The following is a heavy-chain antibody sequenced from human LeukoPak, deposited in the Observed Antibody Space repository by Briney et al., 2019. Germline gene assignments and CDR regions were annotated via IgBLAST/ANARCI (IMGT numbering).Heavy chain of an antibody. D-gene: IGHD6-19*01. J-gene: IGHJ5*02. CDR1: GYTFTSYY. CDR3: ARDPYSSGWAFDP. Sequence: ASVKFSCKASGYTFTSYYMHWVRQAPGQGLEWMGIINPSGGSTSYAQKFQGGVTMTRDTSTSTVYMELSSPRSEDTAVYYCARDPYSSGWAFDPWGQGTLVTVSS. V-gene: IGHV1-46*01. CDR2: INPSGGST.